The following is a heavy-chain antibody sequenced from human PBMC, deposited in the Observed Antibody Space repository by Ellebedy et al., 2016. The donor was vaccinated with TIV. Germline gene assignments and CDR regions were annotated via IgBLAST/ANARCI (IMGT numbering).Heavy chain of an antibody. CDR2: IKQDGSEK. CDR3: ARGGYGRPFDC. CDR1: GFTFSNYW. Sequence: GESLKIPCAAPGFTFSNYWMKWVRQAPGKGLEWVANIKQDGSEKYYVDSVKGRFTISRDNAKNSLFLQMNSLRVEDTAVYFCARGGYGRPFDCWGQGTLVTVSS. V-gene: IGHV3-7*03. J-gene: IGHJ4*02. D-gene: IGHD5-12*01.